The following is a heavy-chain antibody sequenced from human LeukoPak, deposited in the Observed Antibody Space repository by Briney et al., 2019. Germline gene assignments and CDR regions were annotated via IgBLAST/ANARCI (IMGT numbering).Heavy chain of an antibody. CDR3: ARDYLKVVVAGTAPSAGHMDY. Sequence: ASVKVSCKASGYTLTSYYMHWVRQAPGQGLEWMGIINPSGGSTSYAQKFQGRVTMTRDTSTSTVYMELSSLRSEDMAVYYCARDYLKVVVAGTAPSAGHMDYWGQGTLVTVSS. J-gene: IGHJ4*02. V-gene: IGHV1-46*01. CDR2: INPSGGST. CDR1: GYTLTSYY. D-gene: IGHD2-15*01.